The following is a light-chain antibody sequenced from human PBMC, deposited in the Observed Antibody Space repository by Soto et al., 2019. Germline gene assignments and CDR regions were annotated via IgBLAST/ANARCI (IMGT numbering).Light chain of an antibody. CDR1: SSDVGGYNY. J-gene: IGLJ1*01. V-gene: IGLV2-14*03. CDR2: DVS. CDR3: SSYTTSNTRQVV. Sequence: QSALTQPASVSGSPGQSITISCTGTSSDVGGYNYVSWYQHHPGKAPKLMIYDVSNRPSGVSNRFPGSKAVNTASLTISGLQPEDEADYYCSSYTTSNTRQVVFGTGTKVTVL.